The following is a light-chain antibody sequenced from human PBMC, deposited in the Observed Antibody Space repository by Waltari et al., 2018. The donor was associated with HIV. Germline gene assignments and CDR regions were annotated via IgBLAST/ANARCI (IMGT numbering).Light chain of an antibody. CDR2: LGS. CDR1: QSLLHRNGYNY. Sequence: DIVMTQSPLSLPVAPGEPASISCRSSQSLLHRNGYNYWDWYLQKPGQSPQLLIYLGSNRASGVPDRFSGSGSGTDFTLKISRVEAEDVGVYYCMQALQTPQYTFGQGTKLEIK. CDR3: MQALQTPQYT. V-gene: IGKV2-28*01. J-gene: IGKJ2*01.